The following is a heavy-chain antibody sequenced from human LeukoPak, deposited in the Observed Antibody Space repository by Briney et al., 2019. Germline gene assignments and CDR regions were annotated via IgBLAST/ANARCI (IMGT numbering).Heavy chain of an antibody. CDR2: ISYDGSNK. V-gene: IGHV3-30*03. Sequence: GRSLRLSCAASGFTFSSYGMHWVRQAPGKGLEWVAVISYDGSNKYYADSVKGRFTISRVNAKNSLYLQMNSLRAEDTAVYYCAGYCTNGVCQTTFDYWGQGTLVTVSS. D-gene: IGHD2-8*01. CDR1: GFTFSSYG. CDR3: AGYCTNGVCQTTFDY. J-gene: IGHJ4*02.